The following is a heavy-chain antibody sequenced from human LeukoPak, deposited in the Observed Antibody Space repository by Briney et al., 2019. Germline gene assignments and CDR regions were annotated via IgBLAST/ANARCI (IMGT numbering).Heavy chain of an antibody. CDR2: IIPMYAST. V-gene: IGHV1-69*05. Sequence: ASVSVSCKASGGTFSSYAIRWVRQAPGQGLEWMGGIIPMYASTNYAQKFQGRVTITTDESTSTAYMELSSLRSEDTAVYYCARGRYYDILTGYHYYYYMDVWGKGTTVTVSS. D-gene: IGHD3-9*01. J-gene: IGHJ6*03. CDR3: ARGRYYDILTGYHYYYYMDV. CDR1: GGTFSSYA.